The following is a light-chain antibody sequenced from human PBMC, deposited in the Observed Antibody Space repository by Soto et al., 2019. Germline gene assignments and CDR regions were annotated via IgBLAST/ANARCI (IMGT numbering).Light chain of an antibody. CDR1: QGIHDY. V-gene: IGKV1-16*02. J-gene: IGKJ5*01. CDR3: LQYDSYPPT. Sequence: DIQMTQSPSSLSASVGDRVTITCRASQGIHDYLAWFQQKPGKAPKSLIYAASSLQSGVPSKFSGSGSGTYFTLTISNLQPEEFATYYCLQYDSYPPTFGQGTRLEIK. CDR2: AAS.